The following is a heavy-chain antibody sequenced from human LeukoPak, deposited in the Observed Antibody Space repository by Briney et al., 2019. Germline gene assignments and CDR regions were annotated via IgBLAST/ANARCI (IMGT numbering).Heavy chain of an antibody. CDR2: IIPIFGTA. J-gene: IGHJ4*02. CDR3: ARNPGIAAAGFFDY. CDR1: GGTSSSYA. V-gene: IGHV1-69*13. D-gene: IGHD6-13*01. Sequence: SVKVSCKASGGTSSSYAISWVRQAPGQGLEWMGGIIPIFGTANYAQKFQGRVTITADESTSTAYMELSSLRSEDTAVYYCARNPGIAAAGFFDYWGQGTLVTVSS.